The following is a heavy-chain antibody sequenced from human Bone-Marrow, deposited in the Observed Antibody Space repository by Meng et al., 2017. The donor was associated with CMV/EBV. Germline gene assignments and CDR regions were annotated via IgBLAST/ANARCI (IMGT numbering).Heavy chain of an antibody. J-gene: IGHJ6*02. CDR3: AREAAAGRKGPYSDMDV. CDR1: GFTFTSTA. CDR2: IVVGSGNT. Sequence: SVKVSCKASGFTFTSTAVQWVRQARGQRLEWIGWIVVGSGNTNYAQKFQERVTITRDMSTSTAYMELSRLRSDDTAMYYCAREAAAGRKGPYSDMDVWGQGTTVTVSS. V-gene: IGHV1-58*01. D-gene: IGHD6-13*01.